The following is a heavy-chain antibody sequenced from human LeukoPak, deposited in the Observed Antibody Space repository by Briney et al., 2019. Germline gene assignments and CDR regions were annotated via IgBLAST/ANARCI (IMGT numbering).Heavy chain of an antibody. CDR1: GYSFTSYW. CDR2: IYPGDSDT. V-gene: IGHV5-51*03. J-gene: IGHJ4*02. CDR3: ARYGSGSYPYYFDY. Sequence: GESLEIFRKGSGYSFTSYWIRWVRQMPGKGLEWVGIIYPGDSDTRYSPSFQGQVNISAAKSTSTANLQSSSLKASDTAMYYCARYGSGSYPYYFDYWGQGTLVTVSS. D-gene: IGHD3-10*01.